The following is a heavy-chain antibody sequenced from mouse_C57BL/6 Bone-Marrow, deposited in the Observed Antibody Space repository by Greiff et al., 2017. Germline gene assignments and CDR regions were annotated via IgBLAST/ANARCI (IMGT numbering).Heavy chain of an antibody. CDR1: EYEFPSHD. CDR2: INSDGGST. V-gene: IGHV5-2*01. D-gene: IGHD1-1*01. J-gene: IGHJ1*03. CDR3: ERHRYYGSSYGWYFDV. Sequence: EVKLVESGGGLVQPGESLKLSCESNEYEFPSHDMSWVRKTPEKRLELVAAINSDGGSTYYPDTMERRFIISRDNTKKTLYLQMSSLRSEDTALYYCERHRYYGSSYGWYFDVWGTGTTVTVSS.